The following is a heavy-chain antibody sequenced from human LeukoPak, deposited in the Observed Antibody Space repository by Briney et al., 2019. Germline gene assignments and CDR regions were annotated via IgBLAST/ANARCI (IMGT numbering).Heavy chain of an antibody. Sequence: ESLTLSCAASGFTFSSDSMSCVRQAPAKGREWVSSIISSSSYIYYADSVKGPVTISTDTAKNSMYLQMSSLTAEDTAVYYCARYPYNRNYGVDYFDYWGQGTLVTVSS. CDR3: ARYPYNRNYGVDYFDY. J-gene: IGHJ4*02. CDR2: IISSSSYI. V-gene: IGHV3-21*01. D-gene: IGHD1-7*01. CDR1: GFTFSSDS.